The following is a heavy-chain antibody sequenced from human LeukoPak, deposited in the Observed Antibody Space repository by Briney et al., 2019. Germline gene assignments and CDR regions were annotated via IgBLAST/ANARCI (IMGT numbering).Heavy chain of an antibody. CDR3: AKDTRCGGDCYSVGNH. D-gene: IGHD2-21*02. J-gene: IGHJ1*01. CDR1: GFTFSSYG. Sequence: PGRSLRLSCAASGFTFSSYGMHWVRQAPGKGLEWVAVISYDGSNKYYTDSVKGRFTISRDNSKNTLYLQLNSLKPEDTAVYYCAKDTRCGGDCYSVGNHWGQGTLVTVSS. V-gene: IGHV3-30*18. CDR2: ISYDGSNK.